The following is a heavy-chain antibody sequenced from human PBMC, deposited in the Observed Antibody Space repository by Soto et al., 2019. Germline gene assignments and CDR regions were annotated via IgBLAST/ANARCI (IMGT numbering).Heavy chain of an antibody. CDR3: AREGRGYSYGLRGAFDI. CDR1: GYTFTSYG. J-gene: IGHJ3*02. V-gene: IGHV1-18*01. CDR2: ISAYNGNT. Sequence: ASVKVSCKASGYTFTSYGISWVRQAPGQGLEWMGWISAYNGNTNYAQKLQGRVTMTTDTSTSTAYMELRSLRSDDTAVYYCAREGRGYSYGLRGAFDIWGQGTMVTVS. D-gene: IGHD5-18*01.